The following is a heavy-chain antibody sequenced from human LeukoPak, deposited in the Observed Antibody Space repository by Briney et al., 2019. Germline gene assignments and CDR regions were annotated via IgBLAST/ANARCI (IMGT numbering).Heavy chain of an antibody. D-gene: IGHD3-22*01. CDR2: ITDSGDRT. CDR1: GFPFSNYS. CDR3: AKGLGTSGYHDY. Sequence: GGSLGLSCAASGFPFSNYSMTWVRQAPGKGLERVSGITDSGDRTYYADSVKGRFTISRDNSKNMLYLQMNSLRVEDTALYYCAKGLGTSGYHDYWGQGTLVTVSS. J-gene: IGHJ4*02. V-gene: IGHV3-23*01.